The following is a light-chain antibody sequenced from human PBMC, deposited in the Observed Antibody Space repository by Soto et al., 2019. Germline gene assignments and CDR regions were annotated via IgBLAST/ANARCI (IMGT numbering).Light chain of an antibody. CDR3: SSYAGFNKVL. J-gene: IGLJ2*01. CDR1: YSDVGAYNF. Sequence: QSALTQPPSASGSPGQSVTISCTVTYSDVGAYNFVSWYQQHPGKAPKLTIYDVTKRPSGVPDRFSGSKSGNTASLTVSGLQAEDEADYYCSSYAGFNKVLFGGGTKLTVL. V-gene: IGLV2-8*01. CDR2: DVT.